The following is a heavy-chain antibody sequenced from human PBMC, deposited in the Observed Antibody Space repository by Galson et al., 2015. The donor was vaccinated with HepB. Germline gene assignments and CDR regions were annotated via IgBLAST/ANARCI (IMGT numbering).Heavy chain of an antibody. CDR2: ISGSGSNT. CDR1: GFTFSSDA. J-gene: IGHJ1*01. V-gene: IGHV3-23*01. Sequence: SLRLSCAGSGFTFSSDAMSWVRQSPGKGLEWVSSISGSGSNTYYADSVKGRFTISRDKSKNVYYLQMNNLRVDDTAVYYCASGPTRYGGWYRELHKFFDHWGQGTQVIVS. D-gene: IGHD6-19*01. CDR3: ASGPTRYGGWYRELHKFFDH.